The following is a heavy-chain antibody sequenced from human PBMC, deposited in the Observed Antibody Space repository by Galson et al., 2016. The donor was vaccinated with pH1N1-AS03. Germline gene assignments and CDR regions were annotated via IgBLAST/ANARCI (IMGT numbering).Heavy chain of an antibody. J-gene: IGHJ4*02. V-gene: IGHV3-33*01. CDR2: IWYDGSNK. CDR1: GFTFSSYG. D-gene: IGHD3-22*01. Sequence: SLRLSCAASGFTFSSYGMHWVRQTPGKGLEWVAVIWYDGSNKYYADSVKGRLTISRDNSKNTLYLQMSSLRAEDTAVYYCARGQGYNSGYFDTDYWGRGTLVTVSS. CDR3: ARGQGYNSGYFDTDY.